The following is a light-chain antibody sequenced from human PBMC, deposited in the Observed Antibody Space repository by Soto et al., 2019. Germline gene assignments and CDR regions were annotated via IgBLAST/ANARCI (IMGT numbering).Light chain of an antibody. V-gene: IGKV3-15*01. CDR3: HQRQSWPRT. J-gene: IGKJ1*01. CDR2: GAS. Sequence: MTQFPATLSVSPGESATLPCRASQSVGTKLAWYQQKPGKAPKLLIYGASTMPTGIPARFSGSGSETDFTLTISNLEPEDFAAYYCHQRQSWPRTFGQGTKVDIK. CDR1: QSVGTK.